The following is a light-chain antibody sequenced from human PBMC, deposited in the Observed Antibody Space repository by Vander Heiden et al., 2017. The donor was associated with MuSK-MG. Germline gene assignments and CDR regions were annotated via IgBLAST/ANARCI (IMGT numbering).Light chain of an antibody. CDR3: QQDGSSSIT. CDR1: QSVTRSY. Sequence: IVLTQSPGTLSLSPGEGATLSCRAGQSVTRSYLAWYQQKPGQSPRLLIYGASTRATGIPDRFSGSGSGTDFTLTISRLEPEDFAVYYCQQDGSSSITFGGGTKVEIK. V-gene: IGKV3-20*01. J-gene: IGKJ4*01. CDR2: GAS.